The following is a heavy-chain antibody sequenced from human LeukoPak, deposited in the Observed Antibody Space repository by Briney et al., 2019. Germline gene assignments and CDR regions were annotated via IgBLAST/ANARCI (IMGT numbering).Heavy chain of an antibody. CDR2: IYPGDSDT. J-gene: IGHJ4*02. CDR3: ARRGGGIVGAPYYFDY. V-gene: IGHV5-51*01. CDR1: GYSFTSYL. Sequence: GESLKISCKGSGYSFTSYLIGWVRQMPGKGLEWMGIIYPGDSDTRYSPSFQGQVTISADKSISTAYLQWSSLKDSDTAFYHCARRGGGIVGAPYYFDYWGQGTLVTVSS. D-gene: IGHD1-26*01.